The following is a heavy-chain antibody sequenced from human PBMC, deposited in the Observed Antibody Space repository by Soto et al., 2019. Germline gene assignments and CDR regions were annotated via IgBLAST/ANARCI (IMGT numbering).Heavy chain of an antibody. J-gene: IGHJ6*03. Sequence: SQTLSLTCTVSGGSISSYYWSWIRQPPGKGLEWIGYIYYSGSTNYNPSLKSRVTISVDTSKNQFSLKLSSVTAADTAVYYCASSTPPDYDILTGYYMSYYYYMDVWGKGTTVTVSS. CDR3: ASSTPPDYDILTGYYMSYYYYMDV. V-gene: IGHV4-59*08. CDR2: IYYSGST. D-gene: IGHD3-9*01. CDR1: GGSISSYY.